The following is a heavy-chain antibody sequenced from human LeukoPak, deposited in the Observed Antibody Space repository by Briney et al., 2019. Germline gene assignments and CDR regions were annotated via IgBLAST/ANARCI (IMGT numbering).Heavy chain of an antibody. CDR1: GFTVSSNY. V-gene: IGHV4-34*01. CDR2: INHSGST. Sequence: GSLRLSCAASGFTVSSNYMSWVRQAPGKGLEWIGEINHSGSTNYNPSLKSRVTISVDTSKNQFSLKLSSVTAADTAVYYCARGYSSSSSWFDPWGQGTLVTVSS. J-gene: IGHJ5*02. D-gene: IGHD6-6*01. CDR3: ARGYSSSSSWFDP.